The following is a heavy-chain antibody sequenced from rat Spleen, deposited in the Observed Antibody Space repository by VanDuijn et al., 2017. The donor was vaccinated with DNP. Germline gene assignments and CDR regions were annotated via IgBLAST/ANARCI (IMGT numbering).Heavy chain of an antibody. D-gene: IGHD4-3*01. CDR2: IIYDGRRT. CDR1: GFTFSYYG. CDR3: ATRGYNSDYFDY. V-gene: IGHV5S10*01. Sequence: EVQLVESGGGLVQPGRSLKLSCAASGFTFSYYGMAWVRQAPKKGLEWVATIIYDGRRTYYRDSVKGRFTISRDNAKTTLYLQMDSLRSEDTATYYCATRGYNSDYFDYWGQGVMVTVSS. J-gene: IGHJ2*01.